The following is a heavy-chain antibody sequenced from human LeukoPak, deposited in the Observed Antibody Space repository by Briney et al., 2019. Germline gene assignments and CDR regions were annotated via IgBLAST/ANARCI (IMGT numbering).Heavy chain of an antibody. D-gene: IGHD6-13*01. CDR2: IYYSEST. CDR1: GGSISSYH. V-gene: IGHV4-59*08. Sequence: SETLSLTCTVSGGSISSYHWNWLRQPPGKGLERIGYIYYSESTNYNPSLKRRVTISVDTSKNQFPLKLSSVTAADTAVYYCARLSGREFSIPGIAAAGTTPGGWFDLWGQGTLVTVFS. CDR3: ARLSGREFSIPGIAAAGTTPGGWFDL. J-gene: IGHJ5*02.